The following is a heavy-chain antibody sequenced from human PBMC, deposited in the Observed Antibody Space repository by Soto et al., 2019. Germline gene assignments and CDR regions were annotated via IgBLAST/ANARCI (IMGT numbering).Heavy chain of an antibody. CDR3: ARIKLVEWFFINVDVYDMDV. CDR1: GFSLSDYA. D-gene: IGHD3-3*01. J-gene: IGHJ6*02. V-gene: IGHV3-48*02. CDR2: ISRDSRTL. Sequence: GGSLRLSCVASGFSLSDYAVNWVRQAPGKGLEWVSFISRDSRTLYYADSVEGRFTVSRDNARNSVSLQMDSLRDEDAAVYFCARIKLVEWFFINVDVYDMDVWGQGT.